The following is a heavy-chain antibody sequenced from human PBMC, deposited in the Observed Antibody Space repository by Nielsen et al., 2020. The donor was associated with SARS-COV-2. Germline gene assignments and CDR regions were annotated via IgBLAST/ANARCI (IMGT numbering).Heavy chain of an antibody. V-gene: IGHV3-53*04. Sequence: GESLKISCAASGFTVSSNYMSWVRQAPGKGLEWVSVIYSGSSTYYADSVKGRFTISRHNSKNTLYLQMNSLRAEDTAVYYCARGVRFDYWGQGTLVTVSS. CDR3: ARGVRFDY. CDR2: IYSGSST. CDR1: GFTVSSNY. J-gene: IGHJ4*02.